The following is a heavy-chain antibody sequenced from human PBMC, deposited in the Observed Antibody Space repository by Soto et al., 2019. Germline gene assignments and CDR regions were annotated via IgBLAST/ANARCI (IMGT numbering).Heavy chain of an antibody. CDR1: GGTFSSYA. CDR3: AAYSYGSGSPYYYYGMDV. CDR2: IIPIFGTA. J-gene: IGHJ6*02. D-gene: IGHD3-10*01. Sequence: SVKVSCKASGGTFSSYAISWVRQAPGQGLEWMGGIIPIFGTANYAQKFQGRFTMTADESTSTAYMELSSLRSEDTAVYYCAAYSYGSGSPYYYYGMDVWGQGTPVTVPS. V-gene: IGHV1-69*13.